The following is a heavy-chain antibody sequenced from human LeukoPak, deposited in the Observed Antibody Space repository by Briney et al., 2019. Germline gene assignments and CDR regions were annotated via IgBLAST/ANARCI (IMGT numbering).Heavy chain of an antibody. CDR1: GFTFSSYS. D-gene: IGHD3-3*01. J-gene: IGHJ6*03. V-gene: IGHV3-48*01. CDR2: ISSSSSTI. CDR3: ARPRLRFLEDYYYYMDV. Sequence: PGGSLRLSCAASGFTFSSYSMNWVRQAPGKGLEWVSYISSSSSTIYYADSVKGRFTISRDNAKNSLYLQMNSLRAEDTAVYYCARPRLRFLEDYYYYMDVWGKGTTVTVSS.